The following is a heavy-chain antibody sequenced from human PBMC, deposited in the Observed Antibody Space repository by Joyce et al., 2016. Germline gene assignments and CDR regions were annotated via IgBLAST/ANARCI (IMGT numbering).Heavy chain of an antibody. CDR1: GGSFSTFE. J-gene: IGHJ4*02. D-gene: IGHD3-16*01. V-gene: IGHV1-69*12. CDR3: ARGSAYFDY. CDR2: MVPMFRTT. Sequence: QVQLVQSGAEVKRPGSSVKVSCKTSGGSFSTFEINWVRQAPGQGLEWMGGMVPMFRTTKYAQKYQGRVTISADEVTDTVYMEMSSLTSDDTAIYYCARGSAYFDYWGQGTHVIVSS.